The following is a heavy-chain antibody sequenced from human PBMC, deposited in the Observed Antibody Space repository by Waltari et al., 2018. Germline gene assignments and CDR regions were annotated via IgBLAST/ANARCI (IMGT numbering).Heavy chain of an antibody. CDR1: GGSISRYY. V-gene: IGHV4-59*01. D-gene: IGHD6-6*01. J-gene: IGHJ3*02. CDR3: ARVLEYSSSSRAFDI. CDR2: IYYSGST. Sequence: QVQLQESGPGLVKPSETLSLTCTVSGGSISRYYWSWIRQPPGKGLEWIGYIYYSGSTNYNPSLKSRVTISVDTSKNQFSLKLSSVTAADTAVYYCARVLEYSSSSRAFDIWGQGTMVTVSS.